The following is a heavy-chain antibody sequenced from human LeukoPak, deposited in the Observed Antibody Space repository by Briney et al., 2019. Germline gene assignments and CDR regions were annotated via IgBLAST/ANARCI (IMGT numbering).Heavy chain of an antibody. CDR3: AREGPPDYYDSSGYFG. CDR2: IYHSGST. V-gene: IGHV4-4*02. J-gene: IGHJ4*02. D-gene: IGHD3-22*01. Sequence: PSETLSLTCAVSGGSISSSNWWSWVRQPPGKGLEWIGEIYHSGSTNYNPSLKSRVTISVDKSKNQFSLKLSSVTAADTAVYYCAREGPPDYYDSSGYFGWGQGTLVTVSS. CDR1: GGSISSSNW.